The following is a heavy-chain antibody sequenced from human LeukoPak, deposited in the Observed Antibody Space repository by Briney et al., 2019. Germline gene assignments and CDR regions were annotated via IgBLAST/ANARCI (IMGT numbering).Heavy chain of an antibody. J-gene: IGHJ4*02. CDR1: GYTFTSYD. CDR3: ARVLIVVVPAAIPD. D-gene: IGHD2-2*01. V-gene: IGHV1-8*01. CDR2: MNPNSGNT. Sequence: ASVKVSCKASGYTFTSYDINWVRQATGQGLEWMGWMNPNSGNTGYAQKFQGRVTMTRNTSISTAYMELSSLRSEDTAVYYCARVLIVVVPAAIPDWGQGTLVTVSS.